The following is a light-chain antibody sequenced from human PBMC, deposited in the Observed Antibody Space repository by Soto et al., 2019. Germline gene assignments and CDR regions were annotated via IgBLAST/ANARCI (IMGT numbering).Light chain of an antibody. J-gene: IGKJ1*01. V-gene: IGKV1-5*01. CDR1: QSISSW. CDR3: QQYNYAGA. Sequence: DIPMTQSPSTLSASVGDRVTITCRASQSISSWLAWYQQKPGKAPKLLIYDASSLESGVPSRFSGSGSGTEFTLTISSLQPDDFATYYGQQYNYAGAFGQGTKVDIK. CDR2: DAS.